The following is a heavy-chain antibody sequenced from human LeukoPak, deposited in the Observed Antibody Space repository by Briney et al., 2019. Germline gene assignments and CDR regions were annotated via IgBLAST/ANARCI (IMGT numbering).Heavy chain of an antibody. CDR1: GYTSTGYY. V-gene: IGHV1-2*02. CDR3: ARVGNKRWLVRYAPYYFDY. D-gene: IGHD6-19*01. Sequence: ASVKVSCKASGYTSTGYYMHWVRQAPGQGLEWMGWINPNSGGTNYAQKFQGRVTMTRDTSISTAYMELSRLRSDDTAVYYCARVGNKRWLVRYAPYYFDYWGQGTLVTVSS. CDR2: INPNSGGT. J-gene: IGHJ4*02.